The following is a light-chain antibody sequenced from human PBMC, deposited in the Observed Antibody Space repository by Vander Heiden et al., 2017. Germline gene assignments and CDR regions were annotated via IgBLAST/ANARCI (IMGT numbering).Light chain of an antibody. J-gene: IGLJ3*02. CDR2: EDN. V-gene: IGLV6-57*03. CDR3: QAYDSSRWV. CDR1: SDSIASNN. Sequence: NFMLTQPHSVSEAPGKSVTPSCTRRSDSIASNNVQWHQQRSRRAPTTVMYEDNHRPAEVPDPFSGSIDSSSIAATPAISGVKTDDDADYYCQAYDSSRWVFGGGTKLTVL.